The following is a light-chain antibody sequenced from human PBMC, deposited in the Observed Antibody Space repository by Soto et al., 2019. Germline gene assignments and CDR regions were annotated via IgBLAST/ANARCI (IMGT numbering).Light chain of an antibody. CDR1: QDISSW. Sequence: DIQMTQSPSSVSTSVGARVTITCRASQDISSWLAWYQQKPGKAPKLLMSAASTLQTGVPTRFSGSGSGTEFTLTINNLQPGDFATYYCQQANSFPFAFGPGTKVDIK. CDR2: AAS. J-gene: IGKJ3*01. CDR3: QQANSFPFA. V-gene: IGKV1-12*01.